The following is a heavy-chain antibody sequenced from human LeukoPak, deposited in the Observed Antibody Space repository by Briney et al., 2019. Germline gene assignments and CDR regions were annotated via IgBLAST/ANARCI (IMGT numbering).Heavy chain of an antibody. J-gene: IGHJ4*02. V-gene: IGHV3-23*01. CDR2: ISGSGGST. CDR3: AREGQSPGYGGKPGDD. CDR1: GFTFSSYA. D-gene: IGHD4-23*01. Sequence: PGGSLGLSCAASGFTFSSYAMSWVRQAPGKGLEWVSAISGSGGSTYYADSVKGRFTISRDNAKNSLYLQMNSLRAEDTAVYYCAREGQSPGYGGKPGDDWGQGTLVIVSS.